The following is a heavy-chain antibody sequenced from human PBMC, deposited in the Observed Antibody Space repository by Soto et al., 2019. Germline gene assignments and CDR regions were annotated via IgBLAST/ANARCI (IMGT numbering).Heavy chain of an antibody. J-gene: IGHJ4*02. CDR3: ARRGGATLDY. V-gene: IGHV3-30-3*01. CDR1: GFTFSSYA. Sequence: QVQLVESGGGVVQPGRSLRLSCAASGFTFSSYAMHWVGQAPGKGLEWVAVISYDGSNKDYADSVKGRFTISRDNSKNTRYLQMNSLRAEDAALYYCARRGGATLDYWGQGTLVTVSS. D-gene: IGHD2-15*01. CDR2: ISYDGSNK.